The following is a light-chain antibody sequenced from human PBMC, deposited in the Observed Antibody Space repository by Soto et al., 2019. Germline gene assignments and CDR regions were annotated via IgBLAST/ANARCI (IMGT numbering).Light chain of an antibody. V-gene: IGKV1-6*01. CDR1: QGIRND. Sequence: AIQMTQSPSSLSASVGDRVTITCRASQGIRNDLAWYQQKPGKAPQLLIYAASSLQSGVPSRFSGSGSGTDFTLTISSLQPEDFATYYCLQYYIFPYTFGQGTKLEIK. J-gene: IGKJ2*01. CDR3: LQYYIFPYT. CDR2: AAS.